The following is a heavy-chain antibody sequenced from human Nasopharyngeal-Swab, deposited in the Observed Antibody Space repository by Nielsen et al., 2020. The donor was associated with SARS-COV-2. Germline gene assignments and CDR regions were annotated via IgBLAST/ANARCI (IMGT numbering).Heavy chain of an antibody. D-gene: IGHD2-21*01. CDR3: ARHGESVVVVEGFEY. CDR2: VYHTGTT. V-gene: IGHV4-59*08. CDR1: GGSFSGYY. Sequence: GSLRLSCAVYGGSFSGYYWSWIRQPPGKGLEWIGSVYHTGTTYYNPSLKSRVSISVDTSKNQFSLKLSSVSAADTAVYYCARHGESVVVVEGFEYWGQGTLVTVSS. J-gene: IGHJ4*02.